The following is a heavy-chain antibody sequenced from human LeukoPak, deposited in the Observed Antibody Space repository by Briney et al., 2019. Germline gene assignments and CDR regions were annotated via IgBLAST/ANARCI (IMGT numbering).Heavy chain of an antibody. D-gene: IGHD2-15*01. J-gene: IGHJ4*02. CDR1: GYTFTSYG. V-gene: IGHV1-18*01. CDR3: ARDQPIGYCSGGSCYSGGFDY. CDR2: ISAYNGNT. Sequence: ASVKVSCKASGYTFTSYGISWVRQAPGQGLEWMGWISAYNGNTNYAQKLQGRVTMTTDTSTSTAYMELRSLRSDDTAVYYCARDQPIGYCSGGSCYSGGFDYWGQGTLVTVSS.